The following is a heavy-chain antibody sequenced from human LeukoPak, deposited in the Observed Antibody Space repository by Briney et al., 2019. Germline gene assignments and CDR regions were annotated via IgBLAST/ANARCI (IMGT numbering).Heavy chain of an antibody. CDR1: GFTFSFYS. J-gene: IGHJ6*02. V-gene: IGHV3-21*01. D-gene: IGHD5/OR15-5a*01. CDR3: ARAEVYPAPRGTDV. Sequence: PGGSLRLSCVASGFTFSFYSMTWVRQAPGKGLEWVSSISSTSNYMYYADSVQGRFTISRDDAKNSLYLQMNSLRAEDTAIYFCARAEVYPAPRGTDVWGQGTTVTVSS. CDR2: ISSTSNYM.